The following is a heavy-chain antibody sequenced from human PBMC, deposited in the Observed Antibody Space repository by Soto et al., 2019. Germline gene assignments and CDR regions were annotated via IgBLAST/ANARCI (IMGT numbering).Heavy chain of an antibody. CDR2: IFSSGES. Sequence: EVQLVESGGGLLQPGGSLRLSCAASGFTVSSTYMSWVRQAPGKGLEWVSIIFSSGESFYADSVKGRFTISRDSSDNTGYLQMNSLKAEDTAVYYCARGGIGMVRTFDHWGQGTLVTVSS. CDR1: GFTVSSTY. CDR3: ARGGIGMVRTFDH. D-gene: IGHD3-10*01. V-gene: IGHV3-53*01. J-gene: IGHJ4*02.